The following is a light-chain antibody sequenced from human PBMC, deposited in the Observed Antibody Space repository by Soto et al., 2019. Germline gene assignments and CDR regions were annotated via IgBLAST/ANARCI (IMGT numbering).Light chain of an antibody. CDR2: GAS. CDR3: QQYGSPSRT. CDR1: QSVSSSY. V-gene: IGKV3-20*01. J-gene: IGKJ2*01. Sequence: EIVLTQSPGTLSLSPGERATLSCRASQSVSSSYLAWYQQKPGQAPRLLISGASSRATGIPDRFSGSGSGTDFTLTISRLEPDDFAGYYCQQYGSPSRTFGQGTKVEIK.